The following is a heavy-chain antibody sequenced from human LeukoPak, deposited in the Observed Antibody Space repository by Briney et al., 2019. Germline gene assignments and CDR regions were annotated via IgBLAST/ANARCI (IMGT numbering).Heavy chain of an antibody. CDR3: ARDRSPISYYDILTGYSPLDY. CDR1: GYTFVSYG. V-gene: IGHV1-18*01. D-gene: IGHD3-9*01. J-gene: IGHJ4*02. CDR2: LSPYNGNT. Sequence: ASVKVSCKASGYTFVSYGISWVRQAPGQGLEWMGWLSPYNGNTNYAQKLQGRVTMTTDTSTSTAYMELRSLRSDDTAVYYCARDRSPISYYDILTGYSPLDYWGQGTLVTVSS.